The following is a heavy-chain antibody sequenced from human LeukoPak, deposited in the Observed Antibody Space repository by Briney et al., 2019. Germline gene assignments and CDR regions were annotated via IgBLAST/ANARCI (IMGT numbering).Heavy chain of an antibody. CDR3: ARGPYSSGWSNYYYGMDV. J-gene: IGHJ6*02. CDR1: GGSISSSNW. Sequence: SETLSLTCAVSGGSISSSNWWSWVRQPPGKGLEWIGEINHSGSTNYNPSLKSRVTISVDTSKNQFSLKLSSVTAADTAVYYCARGPYSSGWSNYYYGMDVWGQGTTVTVSS. D-gene: IGHD6-19*01. CDR2: INHSGST. V-gene: IGHV4-4*02.